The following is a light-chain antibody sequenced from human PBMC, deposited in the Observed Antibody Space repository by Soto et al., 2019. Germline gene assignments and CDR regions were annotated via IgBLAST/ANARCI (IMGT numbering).Light chain of an antibody. V-gene: IGKV3-11*01. CDR1: QSVSSY. Sequence: EIVLTQSPATLSLSPGERATLSCRASQSVSSYLAWYQQKPGQAPRLLIYDASNRATGIPARFSGSGSGTDFTLTISSLEPEDFAVYYCQQYSSMVSFGGGTAIEIK. CDR3: QQYSSMVS. CDR2: DAS. J-gene: IGKJ4*01.